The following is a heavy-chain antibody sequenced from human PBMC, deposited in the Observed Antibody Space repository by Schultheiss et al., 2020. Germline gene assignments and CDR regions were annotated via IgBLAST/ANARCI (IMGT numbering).Heavy chain of an antibody. CDR1: GFTFSDYY. CDR3: ARARWLRLKGSGYYYYGMDV. Sequence: GGSLRLSCAASGFTFSDYYMSWIRQAPGKGLEWVSYISSSGSTIYYADSVKGRFTISRDNAKNSLYLQMNSLRAEDTAVYYCARARWLRLKGSGYYYYGMDVWGQGTTVTVSS. D-gene: IGHD5-12*01. CDR2: ISSSGSTI. V-gene: IGHV3-11*01. J-gene: IGHJ6*02.